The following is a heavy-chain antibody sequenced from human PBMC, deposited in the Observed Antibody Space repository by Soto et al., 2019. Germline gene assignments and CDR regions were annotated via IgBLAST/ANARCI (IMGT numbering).Heavy chain of an antibody. V-gene: IGHV1-2*02. CDR1: GYTFNGYF. CDR3: ARGNIIRGVIVNPLDY. J-gene: IGHJ4*02. Sequence: QVQLVQSGAEVKKPGASVKVSCKASGYTFNGYFMHWVRQAPGQGLQWMGWINSKTGVTNYAQKFQDRLTMTRDTSISTTYMELNTLMSDDTAVYYCARGNIIRGVIVNPLDYWGQGTLVTVSP. CDR2: INSKTGVT. D-gene: IGHD3-10*01.